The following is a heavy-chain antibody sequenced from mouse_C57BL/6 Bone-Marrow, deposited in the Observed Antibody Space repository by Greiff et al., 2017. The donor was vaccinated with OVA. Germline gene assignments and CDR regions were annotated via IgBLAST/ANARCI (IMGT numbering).Heavy chain of an antibody. CDR1: GYTFISYW. CDR2: IYPGSGST. J-gene: IGHJ2*01. D-gene: IGHD1-1*01. V-gene: IGHV1-55*01. Sequence: LQPGAELVKPGASVKMSCKASGYTFISYWITWVKQRPGQGLEWIGDIYPGSGSTNYNEKFKSKATLTVDTSSSTAYMQLSSLTSEDSAVYYCARGSYYAYFDYWGQGTTLTVSS. CDR3: ARGSYYAYFDY.